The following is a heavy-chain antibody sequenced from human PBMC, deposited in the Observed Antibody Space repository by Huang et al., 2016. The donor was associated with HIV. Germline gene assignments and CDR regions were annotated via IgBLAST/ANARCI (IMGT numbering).Heavy chain of an antibody. CDR1: GYNFVSYW. Sequence: EVHLVQSGAEVKEPGESLKISCQASGYNFVSYWIGWVRQMPGTGLEWMGGIYPGDSDTRYDPSFQGQVTISADQSINTAYLQWRSLKASDTAIYFCARQGLWLPPTDPFDYWGQGTPVTVSA. CDR3: ARQGLWLPPTDPFDY. J-gene: IGHJ4*02. CDR2: IYPGDSDT. V-gene: IGHV5-51*01. D-gene: IGHD3-10*01.